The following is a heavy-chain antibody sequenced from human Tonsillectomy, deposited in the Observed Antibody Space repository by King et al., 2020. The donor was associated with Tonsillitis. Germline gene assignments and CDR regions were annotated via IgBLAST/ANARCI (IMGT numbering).Heavy chain of an antibody. J-gene: IGHJ4*02. CDR1: GYTFSNYG. CDR2: ISAYSGNT. D-gene: IGHD3-10*01. Sequence: QLVQSGGEVKKPGASVKVSCKGSGYTFSNYGVSWVRQAPGQGLEWMGWISAYSGNTYHNQNFQGRLTLTTDTSTNKASMEMRSLKLNDTAIYFCARSGSYSDFDFWGQGTLVTVSA. CDR3: ARSGSYSDFDF. V-gene: IGHV1-18*04.